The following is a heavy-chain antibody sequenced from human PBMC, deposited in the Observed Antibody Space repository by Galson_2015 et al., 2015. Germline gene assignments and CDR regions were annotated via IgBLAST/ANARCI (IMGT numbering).Heavy chain of an antibody. CDR3: ARDHSSSWFDGHDY. CDR2: INPSGGGT. CDR1: GYTFSSYY. Sequence: SVKVSCKASGYTFSSYYKHWVRQAPGQGLEWMGLINPSGGGTNYAQKFQGRVVMTRDTSTSTVYMELNSLRSDDTAVYHCARDHSSSWFDGHDYWGQGTLVTVSS. D-gene: IGHD6-13*01. J-gene: IGHJ4*02. V-gene: IGHV1-46*01.